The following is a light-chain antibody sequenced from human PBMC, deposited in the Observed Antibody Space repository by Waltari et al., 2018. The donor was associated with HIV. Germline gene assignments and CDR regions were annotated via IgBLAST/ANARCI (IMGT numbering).Light chain of an antibody. Sequence: QSALTQPATVSGSPGQSITLSCTGGSTDVGGYNYVSWYQHLPGKAPKLIIYEVRNRPSGVSNRFSGSKSGNTASLTISGLQAEDEADYYCTSYASSSSLLFGGGTKLTVL. V-gene: IGLV2-14*01. CDR1: STDVGGYNY. J-gene: IGLJ2*01. CDR2: EVR. CDR3: TSYASSSSLL.